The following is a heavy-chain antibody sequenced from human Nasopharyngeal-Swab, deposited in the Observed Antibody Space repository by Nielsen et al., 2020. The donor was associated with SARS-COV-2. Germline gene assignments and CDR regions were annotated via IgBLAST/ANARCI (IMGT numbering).Heavy chain of an antibody. CDR2: ISGSGTI. CDR1: GFTFRTYI. D-gene: IGHD3-16*02. V-gene: IGHV3-48*01. CDR3: PRDRYLAR. Sequence: ESPKTSCAAPGFTFRTYIMNWVRQAPGKGLEWISYISGSGTIYYTDSLKGRFTISRDNAKNSLYLQMNSLRAEDKALYYFPRDRYLARWGQGTLVTVSS. J-gene: IGHJ4*02.